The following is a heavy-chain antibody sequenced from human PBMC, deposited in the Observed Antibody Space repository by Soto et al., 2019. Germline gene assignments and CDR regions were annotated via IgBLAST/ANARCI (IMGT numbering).Heavy chain of an antibody. CDR3: ARDLDGSGSYYTNY. CDR2: ISPYKGNT. V-gene: IGHV1-18*01. J-gene: IGHJ4*02. CDR1: GYTFSSIG. Sequence: ASVKVSCKTSGYTFSSIGITWVREAPGQGLEWMGWISPYKGNTYYAQRLQGRVTMSTDTSTSTAYMELRSLRSDDTAVYFCARDLDGSGSYYTNYWGQGTLVTVSS. D-gene: IGHD3-10*01.